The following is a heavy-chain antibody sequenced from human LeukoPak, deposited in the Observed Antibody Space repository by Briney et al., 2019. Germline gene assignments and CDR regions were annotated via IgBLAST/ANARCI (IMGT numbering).Heavy chain of an antibody. CDR2: MNGNGGRI. CDR1: GLTFSSYG. CDR3: VKVAPSDYYDTTGYWGDH. V-gene: IGHV3-23*01. J-gene: IGHJ4*02. D-gene: IGHD3-22*01. Sequence: GGSLRLSCAASGLTFSSYGMAWVRQAPGKGLGWVSGMNGNGGRIYYADSVKGRFTISRDNSKNTLYLQMNSLRAEDTAVYYCVKVAPSDYYDTTGYWGDHWGQGTLVTVSS.